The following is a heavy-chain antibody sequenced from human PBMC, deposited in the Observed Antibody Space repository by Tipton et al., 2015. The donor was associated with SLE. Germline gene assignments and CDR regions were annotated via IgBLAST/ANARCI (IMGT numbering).Heavy chain of an antibody. J-gene: IGHJ2*01. V-gene: IGHV4-59*01. Sequence: TLSLTCTVSGGSISSYYWSWIRQPPGKGLEWIGYIYTSGSTNYNPSLKSRVTISVDTSKNQFSLKLSSVTAADTAVYYCARESGDWYFDLWGRGTLVTVSS. CDR2: IYTSGST. CDR3: ARESGDWYFDL. D-gene: IGHD3-10*01. CDR1: GGSISSYY.